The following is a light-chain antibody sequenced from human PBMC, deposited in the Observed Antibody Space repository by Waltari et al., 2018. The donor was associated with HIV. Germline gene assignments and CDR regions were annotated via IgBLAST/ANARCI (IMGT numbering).Light chain of an antibody. V-gene: IGKV1-39*01. CDR2: SAS. CDR3: QQSYTTPRT. CDR1: QTIGTD. J-gene: IGKJ1*01. Sequence: GDGVTVTCRASQTIGTDLNWYQQVPGEAPKLLIYSASNLQSGVPSRFSGSGYGTDFSLTISSLEPEDFAVYYCQQSYTTPRTFGQGTKVEIK.